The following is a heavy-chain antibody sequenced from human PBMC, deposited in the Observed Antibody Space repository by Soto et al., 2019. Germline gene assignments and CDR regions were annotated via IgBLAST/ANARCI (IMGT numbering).Heavy chain of an antibody. Sequence: PGEALKIPWTGPGFTFTTYYMAWVRLMPGRGLEWMGIIYPGDSDTRYNSSFEGQVTISANKSISTAYLQWKSLKASDTATYYCARQRRGWHKQYYYYYGMDVWGQGTTVTVSS. D-gene: IGHD2-15*01. V-gene: IGHV5-51*01. CDR3: ARQRRGWHKQYYYYYGMDV. CDR1: GFTFTTYY. J-gene: IGHJ6*02. CDR2: IYPGDSDT.